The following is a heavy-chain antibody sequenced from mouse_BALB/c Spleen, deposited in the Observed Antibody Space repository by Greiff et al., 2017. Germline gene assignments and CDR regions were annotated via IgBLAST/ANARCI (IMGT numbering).Heavy chain of an antibody. CDR3: TRSGYGNYWFAY. Sequence: VQLKQSGTVLARPGASVKMSCKASGYSFTSYWMHWVKQRPGQGLEWIGAIYPGNSDTSYNQKFKGKAKLTAVTSASTAYMELSSLTNEDSAVYYCTRSGYGNYWFAYWGQGTLVTVSA. J-gene: IGHJ3*01. D-gene: IGHD2-1*01. V-gene: IGHV1-5*01. CDR1: GYSFTSYW. CDR2: IYPGNSDT.